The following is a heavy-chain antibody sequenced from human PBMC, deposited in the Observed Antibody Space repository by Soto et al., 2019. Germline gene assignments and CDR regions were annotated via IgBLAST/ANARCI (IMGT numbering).Heavy chain of an antibody. CDR2: INSDGSVS. V-gene: IGHV3-74*01. CDR3: ARGDCVCGTCYSLAGSFYYYMDV. CDR1: GFTFGNYW. D-gene: IGHD2-15*01. J-gene: IGHJ6*03. Sequence: EVQLVESGGGLVQPGGSLRLSCAASGFTFGNYWMYWVRQAPGKGLVWVSRINSDGSVSSYADSVKGRLTISRDNVKNTLYLQMDRLRVEDKAVYYCARGDCVCGTCYSLAGSFYYYMDVWGKGTTVTVFS.